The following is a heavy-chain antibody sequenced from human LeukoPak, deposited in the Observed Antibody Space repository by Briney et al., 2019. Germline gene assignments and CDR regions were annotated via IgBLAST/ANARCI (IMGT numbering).Heavy chain of an antibody. J-gene: IGHJ3*02. V-gene: IGHV5-51*01. Sequence: GESLKISCKGSGYSFTSYWIGWVRQMPGKGLEWMGIIYPGDSDTRYSPSFQGQVTISADKSISIAYLQWSSLKASDTAIYYYARHDNGGLVRGVIPADALDIWGQGTMVTVSS. CDR1: GYSFTSYW. CDR3: ARHDNGGLVRGVIPADALDI. CDR2: IYPGDSDT. D-gene: IGHD3-10*01.